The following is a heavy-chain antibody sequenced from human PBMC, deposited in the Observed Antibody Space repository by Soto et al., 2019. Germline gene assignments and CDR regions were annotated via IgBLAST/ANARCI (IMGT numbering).Heavy chain of an antibody. Sequence: GGSLRLSCAASKFIFSDYYMSWIRQAPGKGLEWVSYISNSGTTIYYADSVKGRFTISRDNAKKSLYLQMNSLRAEDTAVYYCARDTLPTNFGLGWDVWGQGTTVTVSS. CDR3: ARDTLPTNFGLGWDV. CDR1: KFIFSDYY. CDR2: ISNSGTTI. J-gene: IGHJ6*02. D-gene: IGHD7-27*01. V-gene: IGHV3-11*01.